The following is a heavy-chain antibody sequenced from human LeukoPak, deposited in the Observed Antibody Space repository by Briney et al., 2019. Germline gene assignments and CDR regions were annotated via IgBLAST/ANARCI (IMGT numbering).Heavy chain of an antibody. D-gene: IGHD6-13*01. CDR1: GDSVSSNSAA. CDR3: ARDRSSSWYWTQRYFDY. V-gene: IGHV6-1*01. CDR2: TYYRSKWYN. Sequence: SQTLSLTCAISGDSVSSNSAAWNWIRQSPSRGLEWLGRTYYRSKWYNDYAVSVKSRITINPDTSKNQFSLQLNSVTPEDTAVYYCARDRSSSWYWTQRYFDYWGQGTLVTVSS. J-gene: IGHJ4*02.